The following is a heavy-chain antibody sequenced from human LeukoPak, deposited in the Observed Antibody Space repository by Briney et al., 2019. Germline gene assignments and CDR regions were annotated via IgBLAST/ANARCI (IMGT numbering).Heavy chain of an antibody. Sequence: SETLSLTCTVSGGSISSYYWSWIRQPPGKGLEWIAYVHNNGETKHNPSLKSRDTISVDTPNNKISLRLSSVTAADTAMYYCARQPAATAAFDIWGLGTMVTVSS. CDR3: ARQPAATAAFDI. D-gene: IGHD5-18*01. J-gene: IGHJ3*02. CDR2: VHNNGET. V-gene: IGHV4-59*08. CDR1: GGSISSYY.